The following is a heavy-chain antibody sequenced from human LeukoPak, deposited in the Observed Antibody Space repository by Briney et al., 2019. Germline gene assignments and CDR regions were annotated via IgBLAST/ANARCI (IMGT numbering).Heavy chain of an antibody. CDR2: INPNSGGT. V-gene: IGHV1-2*02. J-gene: IGHJ4*02. Sequence: ASVKVSCKASGYTFTGYYMHWVRQAPGQGLEWMGWINPNSGGTKSAQKFQGRVTMTRDRSISTAYMELSRLRSDDTAVYYCARDPYYYDSSGYSDYWGQGTLVTVSS. D-gene: IGHD3-22*01. CDR1: GYTFTGYY. CDR3: ARDPYYYDSSGYSDY.